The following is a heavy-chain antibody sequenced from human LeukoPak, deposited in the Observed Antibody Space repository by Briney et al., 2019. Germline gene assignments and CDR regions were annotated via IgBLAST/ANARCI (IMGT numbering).Heavy chain of an antibody. CDR3: ARDTPGEESH. CDR2: IKQDGREE. D-gene: IGHD2-2*01. V-gene: IGHV3-7*01. Sequence: GGSLRLSCSASGFSFSAYWMSWVRQAPGKGLEWVGNIKQDGREEHYVDSVKGRFTISRDNAKNSLYLQMNSLRAEDTAVYYCARDTPGEESHWGQGTLVTVSS. J-gene: IGHJ4*02. CDR1: GFSFSAYW.